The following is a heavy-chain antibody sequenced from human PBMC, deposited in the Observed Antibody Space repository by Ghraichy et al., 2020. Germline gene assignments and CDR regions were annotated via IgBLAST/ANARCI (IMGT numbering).Heavy chain of an antibody. CDR1: GFTFDDYA. V-gene: IGHV3-9*01. CDR2: ISWNSGSI. Sequence: GGSLRLSCAASGFTFDDYAMHWVRQAPGKGLEWVSGISWNSGSIGYADSVKGRFTISRDNAKNSLYLQMNSLRAEDTALYYCAKGGRSFYGDSGEGLYWGQGTLVTVSS. D-gene: IGHD4-17*01. J-gene: IGHJ4*02. CDR3: AKGGRSFYGDSGEGLY.